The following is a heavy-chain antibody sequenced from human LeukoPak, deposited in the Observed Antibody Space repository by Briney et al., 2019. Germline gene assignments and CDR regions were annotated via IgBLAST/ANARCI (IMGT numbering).Heavy chain of an antibody. V-gene: IGHV4-61*01. D-gene: IGHD2-2*01. J-gene: IGHJ6*02. Sequence: SETLSLTCTVSGGSVSSGSYYWSWIRQPPGKGLEWIGYIYYSGSTNYNPSLKSRVTISVDTSKNQFSLKLSSVTAADTAVYYCAREFCSSTSCYVRDPSRFGMDVWGQGTTVTVSS. CDR3: AREFCSSTSCYVRDPSRFGMDV. CDR1: GGSVSSGSYY. CDR2: IYYSGST.